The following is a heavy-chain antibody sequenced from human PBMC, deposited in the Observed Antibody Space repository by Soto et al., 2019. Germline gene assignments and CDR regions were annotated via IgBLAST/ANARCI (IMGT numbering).Heavy chain of an antibody. D-gene: IGHD2-15*01. CDR3: AKDFGSGGSPFDF. CDR1: GFSFARYS. V-gene: IGHV3-30*18. CDR2: ISFDGDHK. Sequence: LRLSCETSGFSFARYSMHWVRQAPGKGLEWVAVISFDGDHKYHTNSVEGRFTISRDNSKSTLYLQMNSLRREDTAVYYCAKDFGSGGSPFDFWGQGSPVTVSS. J-gene: IGHJ4*02.